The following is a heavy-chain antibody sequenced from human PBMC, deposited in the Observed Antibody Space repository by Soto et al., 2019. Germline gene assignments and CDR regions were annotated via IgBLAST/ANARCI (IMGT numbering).Heavy chain of an antibody. V-gene: IGHV3-23*01. D-gene: IGHD6-6*01. Sequence: GGSLRLSYAAAGFTFSSYAMSWVRQTPGKGLEWVSAVSGSGGSTYYADSVKGRFTISRDNSKNTLYLQMNSLRAEDTAVYYCAKDAQLGYYYYYMDVWGKGTTVTVSS. CDR2: VSGSGGST. CDR1: GFTFSSYA. J-gene: IGHJ6*03. CDR3: AKDAQLGYYYYYMDV.